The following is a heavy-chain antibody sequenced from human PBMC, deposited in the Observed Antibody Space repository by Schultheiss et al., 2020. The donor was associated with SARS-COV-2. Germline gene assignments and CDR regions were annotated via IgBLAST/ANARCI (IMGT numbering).Heavy chain of an antibody. D-gene: IGHD6-6*01. J-gene: IGHJ5*02. CDR3: ARGRFKLAARKNWFDP. CDR2: FYNSGSP. Sequence: SETLSLTCTVSGGSISSGGYYWSWIRQHPGKGLEWIGYFYNSGSPNYNPSLKIRVTISVDTSNNQLSLKLTSVIDADTAVYYCARGRFKLAARKNWFDPWGQGTLVTVSS. V-gene: IGHV4-61*08. CDR1: GGSISSGGYY.